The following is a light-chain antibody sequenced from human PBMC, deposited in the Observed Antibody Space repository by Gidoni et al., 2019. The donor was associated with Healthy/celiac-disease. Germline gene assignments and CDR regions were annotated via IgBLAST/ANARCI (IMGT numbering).Light chain of an antibody. CDR1: NIGSKS. CDR2: YDS. CDR3: QVWDSNSDHLYV. V-gene: IGLV3-21*04. J-gene: IGLJ1*01. Sequence: SYVLTQPPSVSVAPGKTARITWGGNNIGSKSVHWYQQNPGQAPVLVIYYDSDRPSGIPERFSGSNSGNTATLTISRVEDGDEADYYCQVWDSNSDHLYVFGTGTKVTVL.